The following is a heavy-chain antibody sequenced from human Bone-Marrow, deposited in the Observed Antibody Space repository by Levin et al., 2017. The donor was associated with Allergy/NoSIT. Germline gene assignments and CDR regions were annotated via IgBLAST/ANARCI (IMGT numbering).Heavy chain of an antibody. CDR2: ISWNSGSI. D-gene: IGHD3-22*01. Sequence: GGSLRLSCAASGFTFDDYAMHWVRQAPGKGLEWVSGISWNSGSIGYADSVKGRFTISRDNAKNSLYLQMNSLRAEDTALYYCAKEAPNLDDSSGYIDYWGQGTLVTVSS. CDR3: AKEAPNLDDSSGYIDY. CDR1: GFTFDDYA. V-gene: IGHV3-9*01. J-gene: IGHJ4*02.